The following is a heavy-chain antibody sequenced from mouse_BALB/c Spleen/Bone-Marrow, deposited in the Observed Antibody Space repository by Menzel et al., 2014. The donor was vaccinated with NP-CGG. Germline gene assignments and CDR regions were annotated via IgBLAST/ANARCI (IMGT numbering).Heavy chain of an antibody. CDR2: ISPSDSYT. CDR1: GYTFTSYW. CDR3: ARSGEGRSCYFDV. Sequence: VQLQESGAELVRPGASVQLSCKASGYTFTSYWINWVKQRPGQGLEWIGNISPSDSYTNYNQKFRDKATLTVDKFSSTAHMQISSPTSEASAFYFCARSGEGRSCYFDVWGPGTILTVSS. J-gene: IGHJ2*01. V-gene: IGHV1-69*02. D-gene: IGHD1-3*01.